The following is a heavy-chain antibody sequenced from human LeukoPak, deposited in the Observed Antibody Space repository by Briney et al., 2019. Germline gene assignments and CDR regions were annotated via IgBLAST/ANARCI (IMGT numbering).Heavy chain of an antibody. V-gene: IGHV3-66*02. CDR3: ARDNSITIFGVVDPWGAFDI. CDR2: IYSGGST. CDR1: GFTVSSNY. J-gene: IGHJ3*02. D-gene: IGHD3-3*01. Sequence: GGSLRLSCAASGFTVSSNYMSWVRQAPGKGLEWVSVIYSGGSTYYADSVKGRFTISRDNSKNTLYLQMNSLRAEDTAVYYCARDNSITIFGVVDPWGAFDIWGQGTMVTVSS.